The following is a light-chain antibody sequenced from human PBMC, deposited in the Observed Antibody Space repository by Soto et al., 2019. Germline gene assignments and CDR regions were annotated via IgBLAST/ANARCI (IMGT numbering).Light chain of an antibody. Sequence: SYELTQPPSGSVAPGQTARITCGGNHVGSKSVHWYQQKPGQAPVLVVYDDSDRPSGSPERFSGSNSGNTATLTISRVEAGDEADYYCQVWDSSSDHYVFGTGTKVTVL. CDR3: QVWDSSSDHYV. CDR1: HVGSKS. V-gene: IGLV3-21*02. CDR2: DDS. J-gene: IGLJ1*01.